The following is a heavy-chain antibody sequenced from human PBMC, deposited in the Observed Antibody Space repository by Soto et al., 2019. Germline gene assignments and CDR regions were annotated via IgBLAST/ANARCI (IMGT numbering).Heavy chain of an antibody. J-gene: IGHJ4*02. D-gene: IGHD3-10*01. CDR2: ISAYNGNT. CDR1: GYTFTSYG. CDR3: ARLPRYYYGSGSYLDY. V-gene: IGHV1-18*01. Sequence: ASVKVSCKASGYTFTSYGISWVRQAPGQGLEWMGWISAYNGNTNYAQKLQGRVTMTTDTSTSTAYMELRSLRSDDTAVYYCARLPRYYYGSGSYLDYWGQGTLVTVSS.